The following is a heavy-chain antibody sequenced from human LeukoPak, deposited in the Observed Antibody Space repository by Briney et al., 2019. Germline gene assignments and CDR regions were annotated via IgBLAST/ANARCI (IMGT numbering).Heavy chain of an antibody. CDR3: TRHVGLVGANSY. V-gene: IGHV3-73*01. CDR2: IRSKANSYAT. CDR1: GFTFSGSA. Sequence: GGSLRPSCAASGFTFSGSAMHWVRQASGKGLEWVGRIRSKANSYATAYAASVKGRFTISRDDSKNTAYLQMNSLKTEDTAVYYCTRHVGLVGANSYWGQGTLVTVSS. D-gene: IGHD1-26*01. J-gene: IGHJ4*02.